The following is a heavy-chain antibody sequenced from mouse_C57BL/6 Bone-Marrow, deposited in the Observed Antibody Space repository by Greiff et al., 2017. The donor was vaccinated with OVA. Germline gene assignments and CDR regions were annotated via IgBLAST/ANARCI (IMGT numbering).Heavy chain of an antibody. Sequence: VQLQQPGAELVKPGASVKMSCKASGYTFTSYWITWVKQRPGQGLEWIGDIYPGSGSTNYNEKFKGKATLTVDQSSSTAYMQLNSLTSEDSAVYYCAFYYGSSYRYFDVWGTGTTVTVSS. CDR2: IYPGSGST. V-gene: IGHV1-55*01. CDR1: GYTFTSYW. D-gene: IGHD1-1*01. CDR3: AFYYGSSYRYFDV. J-gene: IGHJ1*03.